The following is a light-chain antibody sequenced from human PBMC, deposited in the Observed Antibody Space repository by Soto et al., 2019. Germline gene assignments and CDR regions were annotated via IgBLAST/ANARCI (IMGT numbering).Light chain of an antibody. V-gene: IGKV1-33*01. Sequence: DIQMTQSPSSLSASVGDRVTITCQASQDISNYLNWYQQKPGKAPKLLIYDASNLETGVSSRFSGSGSGTDFTLTIISLQPEDIATYYCQQYDNLPLTFGGGTKVDIK. CDR3: QQYDNLPLT. J-gene: IGKJ4*01. CDR2: DAS. CDR1: QDISNY.